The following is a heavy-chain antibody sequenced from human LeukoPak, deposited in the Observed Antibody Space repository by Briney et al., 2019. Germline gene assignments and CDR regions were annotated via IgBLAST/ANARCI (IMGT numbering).Heavy chain of an antibody. CDR3: AKGQGYSGSSGGI. CDR1: AFTLSSYA. J-gene: IGHJ3*02. V-gene: IGHV3-23*01. CDR2: VSGSGAST. Sequence: GGSLRLSCAASAFTLSSYAMSWVRQAPGKGLEWVSAVSGSGASTYYADSVKGRFTISRDNSKNTLYLQMNSLRAEDTAVYYCAKGQGYSGSSGGIWGQGTMVTVSS. D-gene: IGHD1-26*01.